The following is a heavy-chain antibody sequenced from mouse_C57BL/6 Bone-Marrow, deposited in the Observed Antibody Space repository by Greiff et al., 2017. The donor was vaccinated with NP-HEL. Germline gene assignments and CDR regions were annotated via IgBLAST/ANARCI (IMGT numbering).Heavy chain of an antibody. CDR3: TGRGGGY. CDR1: GFTFSNYW. V-gene: IGHV6-3*01. Sequence: EVQLQESGGGLVQPGGSMKLSCVASGFTFSNYWMNWVRQSPEKGLEWVAQIRLKSDNYATHYAESVKGRFTISKDDSKSSVYLQMNHLRAEATGIDYCTGRGGGYWGQGTTLTVSS. J-gene: IGHJ2*01. CDR2: IRLKSDNYAT.